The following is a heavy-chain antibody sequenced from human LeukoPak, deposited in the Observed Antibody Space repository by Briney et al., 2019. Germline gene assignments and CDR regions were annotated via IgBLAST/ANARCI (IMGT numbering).Heavy chain of an antibody. V-gene: IGHV3-30-3*01. D-gene: IGHD6-13*01. J-gene: IGHJ4*02. CDR3: ARRIAAAGFYYFDY. Sequence: PRGSLRLSCAASGFTFSSYAMHWVRQAPGKRLEWVAVISYDGSNKYYADSVKGRFTISRDNSKNTLYLQMNSLRAEDTAVYYCARRIAAAGFYYFDYWGQGTLVTVSS. CDR1: GFTFSSYA. CDR2: ISYDGSNK.